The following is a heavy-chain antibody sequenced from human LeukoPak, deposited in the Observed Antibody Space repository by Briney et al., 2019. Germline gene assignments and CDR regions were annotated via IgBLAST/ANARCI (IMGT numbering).Heavy chain of an antibody. CDR3: AKEYQLRGMDV. V-gene: IGHV3-7*03. Sequence: GGSLRLSCAASGFTFSSYWMNWVRQAPGKGLEWVANINQDGSEKYYVDSVKGRFTISRDNAKNSVYLQMNSLRVEDTAVYYCAKEYQLRGMDVWGQGTTVTVSS. CDR2: INQDGSEK. D-gene: IGHD2-2*01. J-gene: IGHJ6*02. CDR1: GFTFSSYW.